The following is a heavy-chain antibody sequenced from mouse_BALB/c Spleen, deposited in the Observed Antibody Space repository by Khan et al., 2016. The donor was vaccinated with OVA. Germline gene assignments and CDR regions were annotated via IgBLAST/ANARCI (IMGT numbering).Heavy chain of an antibody. Sequence: EVQLVESGPGLVKPSQSLSLTCTVTGYSITSDYTWNWIRQSPGNKLEWMGYITSSGSTSYNPSLKSRISYTSDTSNNHFFLQLKSLTTEDTATFYCARSLYYSYGYYMDYWGGGTSVTVSS. CDR1: GYSITSDYT. J-gene: IGHJ4*01. D-gene: IGHD2-14*01. CDR2: ITSSGST. V-gene: IGHV3-2*02. CDR3: ARSLYYSYGYYMDY.